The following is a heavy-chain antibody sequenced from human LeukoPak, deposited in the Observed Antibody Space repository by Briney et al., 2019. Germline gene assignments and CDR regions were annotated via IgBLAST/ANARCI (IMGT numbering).Heavy chain of an antibody. Sequence: GGSLRLSCAASGFTFSYYYMSWIRQAPGKGLEWVSYISSSGSTIYYADSVKGRFTISRDKAKNSLYLQMNSLRAEDTAVYYCARDNSGLYGDYDYWGQGTLVTVSS. J-gene: IGHJ4*02. CDR1: GFTFSYYY. V-gene: IGHV3-11*01. D-gene: IGHD6-19*01. CDR2: ISSSGSTI. CDR3: ARDNSGLYGDYDY.